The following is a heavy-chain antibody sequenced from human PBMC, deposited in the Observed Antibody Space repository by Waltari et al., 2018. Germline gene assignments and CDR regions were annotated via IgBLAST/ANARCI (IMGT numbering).Heavy chain of an antibody. CDR3: ARDNYSAPTPYYYYYYGMDV. J-gene: IGHJ6*02. CDR2: IIPIFGTA. D-gene: IGHD2-15*01. V-gene: IGHV1-69*08. Sequence: QVQLVQSGAEVKKPGSSVKVSCKASGGTFSSYAISWVRQAPGQGLEWMGRIIPIFGTANYAQKFQGRVTITADKSTSTAYMELSSLRSEDTAVYYCARDNYSAPTPYYYYYYGMDVWGQGTTVTVSS. CDR1: GGTFSSYA.